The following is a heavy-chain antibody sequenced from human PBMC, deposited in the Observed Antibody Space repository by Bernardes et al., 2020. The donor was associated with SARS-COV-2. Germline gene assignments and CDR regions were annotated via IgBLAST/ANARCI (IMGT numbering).Heavy chain of an antibody. D-gene: IGHD4-17*01. V-gene: IGHV3-21*06. CDR3: ARTISDYGGNTYFDL. CDR2: ISGSSTYK. Sequence: GVLRLSCATSGFTFSSSTVHWVRQAPGTGLEWVSSISGSSTYKFYADSVKGRFTISRDNAENSLYLQMNSLRADDTALYYCARTISDYGGNTYFDLWGRGTVVTVSS. J-gene: IGHJ2*01. CDR1: GFTFSSST.